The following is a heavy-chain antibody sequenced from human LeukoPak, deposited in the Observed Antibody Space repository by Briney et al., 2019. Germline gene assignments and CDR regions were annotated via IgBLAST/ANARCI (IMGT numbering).Heavy chain of an antibody. D-gene: IGHD3-10*01. J-gene: IGHJ4*02. CDR3: ARGPYYYGSGSYAPKIFDY. CDR2: IYYSGST. Sequence: SETLSLTCTVSGGSISSYYWSWIRQPPGKGLEWIGYIYYSGSTNYNPSLKSRVTISVDASKNQFSLKLSSVTAADTAVYYCARGPYYYGSGSYAPKIFDYWGQGTLVTVSS. V-gene: IGHV4-59*01. CDR1: GGSISSYY.